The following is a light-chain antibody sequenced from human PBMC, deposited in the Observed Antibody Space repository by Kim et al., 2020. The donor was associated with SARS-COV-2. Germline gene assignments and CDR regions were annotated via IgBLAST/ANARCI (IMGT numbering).Light chain of an antibody. V-gene: IGKV3-15*01. CDR1: QSVSSN. J-gene: IGKJ1*01. CDR2: GAS. Sequence: PGEIATLSCRASQSVSSNLAWYQQKPGQAPRLLIYGASTRATGIPARFSGSGSGTEFTLTISSLQSEDFAVYYCQQYNNWPPWTFGQGTKV. CDR3: QQYNNWPPWT.